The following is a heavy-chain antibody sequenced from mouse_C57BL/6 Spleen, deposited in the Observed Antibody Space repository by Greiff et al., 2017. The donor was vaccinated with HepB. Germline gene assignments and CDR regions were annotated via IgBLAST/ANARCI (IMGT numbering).Heavy chain of an antibody. V-gene: IGHV1-64*01. CDR1: GYTFTGYW. Sequence: VQLQQPGAELVKPGASVKLSCKASGYTFTGYWMHWVKQRPGQGLEWIGMIHPNSGSTNYNEKFKSKATLTVDKSSSTAYMQLSSLTSEDSAVYYCARLITTVVAFDYWGQGTTLTVSS. J-gene: IGHJ2*01. D-gene: IGHD1-1*01. CDR3: ARLITTVVAFDY. CDR2: IHPNSGST.